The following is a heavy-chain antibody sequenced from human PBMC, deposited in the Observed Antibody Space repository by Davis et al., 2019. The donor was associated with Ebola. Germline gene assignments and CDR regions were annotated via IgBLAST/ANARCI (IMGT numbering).Heavy chain of an antibody. Sequence: PGGSLRLSCAASGFIFSSYAMSWVRQAPGKGLEWVSSISVRSITYHADSVKGRSTISRDNSENTLYLQMNSLRAEDTAVYYCAKVHPPTTVTTGWFDPWGQGTLVTVSS. CDR2: ISVRSIT. D-gene: IGHD4-17*01. J-gene: IGHJ5*02. V-gene: IGHV3-23*01. CDR3: AKVHPPTTVTTGWFDP. CDR1: GFIFSSYA.